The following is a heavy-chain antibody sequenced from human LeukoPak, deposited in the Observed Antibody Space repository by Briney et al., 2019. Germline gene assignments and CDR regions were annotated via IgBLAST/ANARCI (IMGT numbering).Heavy chain of an antibody. V-gene: IGHV4-61*02. Sequence: SETLSLTCTVSGGSISSGSYYWSWIRQPAGKGLEWIGRIYTSGSTNYNPSLKSRVTISVDTSKNQFSLKLSSVTAADTAVYYCARGLSDSRAFDIWGQGTMVTVSS. D-gene: IGHD4/OR15-4a*01. CDR1: GGSISSGSYY. CDR3: ARGLSDSRAFDI. J-gene: IGHJ3*02. CDR2: IYTSGST.